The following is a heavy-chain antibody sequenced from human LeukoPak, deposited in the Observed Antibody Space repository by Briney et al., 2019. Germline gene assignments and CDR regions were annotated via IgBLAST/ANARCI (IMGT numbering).Heavy chain of an antibody. J-gene: IGHJ6*03. D-gene: IGHD3-16*02. CDR1: GGAFSSYA. V-gene: IGHV1-69*05. CDR2: IIPIFGTA. CDR3: ATGPYDYVWGSYRKASGYYYYMDV. Sequence: SVKVSCKASGGAFSSYAISWVRQAPGQGLEWMGGIIPIFGTANYAQKFQGRVTITTDESTSTAYMELSSLRSEDTAVYYCATGPYDYVWGSYRKASGYYYYMDVWGKGTTVTVSS.